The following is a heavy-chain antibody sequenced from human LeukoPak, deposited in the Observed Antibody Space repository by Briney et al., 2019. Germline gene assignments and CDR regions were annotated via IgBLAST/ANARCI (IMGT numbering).Heavy chain of an antibody. V-gene: IGHV4-59*08. CDR2: IYYSGST. J-gene: IGHJ5*02. CDR1: GGSISSYY. Sequence: NPSETLSLTCTVSGGSISSYYWSWIRQPPGKGLEWIGYIYYSGSTNYNPSLKSRVTISVDTSKNQFSLKLSSVTAADTAVYYCVRHLRLLAWFDPWGQGTLVTVSS. CDR3: VRHLRLLAWFDP. D-gene: IGHD2/OR15-2a*01.